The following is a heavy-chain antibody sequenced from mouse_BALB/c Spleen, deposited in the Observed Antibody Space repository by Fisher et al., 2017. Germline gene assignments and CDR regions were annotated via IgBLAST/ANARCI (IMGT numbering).Heavy chain of an antibody. D-gene: IGHD2-3*01. V-gene: IGHV1-9*01. J-gene: IGHJ4*01. CDR3: ARDDGSTCLDY. Sequence: DKFKGKATFTADTSSNTAYMQLSSLTSEDSAVYYCARDDGSTCLDYWGQGTSVTVSS.